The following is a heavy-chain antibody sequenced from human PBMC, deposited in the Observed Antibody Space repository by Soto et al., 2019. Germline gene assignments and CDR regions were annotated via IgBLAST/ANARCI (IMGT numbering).Heavy chain of an antibody. CDR1: GFTFSNYW. Sequence: EVQLVESVRGLVQPGGSLRLSCEGSGFTFSNYWMHWVRQAPGKGLEWVSRIDHDGPTDYADSVRGRFTISRDNAENTLYLQMHSLRPEDTAVYYCVRDSHGDYWGQGTLVTVSS. V-gene: IGHV3-74*01. CDR2: IDHDGPT. CDR3: VRDSHGDY. J-gene: IGHJ4*02.